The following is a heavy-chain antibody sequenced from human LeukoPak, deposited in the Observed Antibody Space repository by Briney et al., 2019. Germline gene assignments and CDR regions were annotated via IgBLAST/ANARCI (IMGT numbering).Heavy chain of an antibody. CDR1: GLTVSNAW. CDR3: ASPIAAAGQESDY. Sequence: GGSLRLSCAASGLTVSNAWMTWVRQAPGKGLEWVSSISSSSSYIYYADSVKGRFTISRDNAKNSLYLQMNSLRAEDTAVYYCASPIAAAGQESDYWGQGTLVTVSS. CDR2: ISSSSSYI. J-gene: IGHJ4*02. D-gene: IGHD6-13*01. V-gene: IGHV3-21*01.